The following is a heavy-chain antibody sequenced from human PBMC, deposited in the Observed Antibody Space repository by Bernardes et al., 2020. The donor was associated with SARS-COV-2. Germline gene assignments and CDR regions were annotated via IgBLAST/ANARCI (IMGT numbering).Heavy chain of an antibody. Sequence: ASVKVSCKGSGYTFTSYAIHWVRQAPGQRLEWVGWINAANGNTEYSQKFQGRVTITRDTSATTAYMELSRLRPEDTAVYYCARVSSGWGQNWVDPWGQGTLVTVSS. J-gene: IGHJ5*02. D-gene: IGHD6-19*01. CDR3: ARVSSGWGQNWVDP. V-gene: IGHV1-3*01. CDR1: GYTFTSYA. CDR2: INAANGNT.